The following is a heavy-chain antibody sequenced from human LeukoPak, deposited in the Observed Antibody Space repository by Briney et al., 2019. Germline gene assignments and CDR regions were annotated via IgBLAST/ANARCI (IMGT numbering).Heavy chain of an antibody. CDR3: ATDYGDYEPIDY. CDR2: INTDGTVT. V-gene: IGHV3-74*01. D-gene: IGHD4-17*01. Sequence: GGSLRLSCAASGFTFSKYWMLWVRQAPGKGLESVSRINTDGTVTTYADSVKGRFSVSRDNSKNTLYLQMNSLRPDDTAMYYCATDYGDYEPIDYWGQGTLVTVSS. J-gene: IGHJ4*02. CDR1: GFTFSKYW.